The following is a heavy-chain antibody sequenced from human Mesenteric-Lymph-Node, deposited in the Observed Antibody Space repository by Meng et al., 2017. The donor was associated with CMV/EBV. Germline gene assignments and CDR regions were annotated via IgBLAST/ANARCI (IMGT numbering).Heavy chain of an antibody. J-gene: IGHJ5*02. CDR2: IYYSGST. V-gene: IGHV4-61*05. CDR1: GGSISSSSYY. Sequence: GSLRLSCTVSGGSISSSSYYWGWIRQPPGKGLEWIGYIYYSGSTNYNPSLKSRVTISVDTSKNQFSLKLNSVTAADTAVYSCARSGSPGPETLHWFDPWGQGTLVTVSS. CDR3: ARSGSPGPETLHWFDP. D-gene: IGHD5-12*01.